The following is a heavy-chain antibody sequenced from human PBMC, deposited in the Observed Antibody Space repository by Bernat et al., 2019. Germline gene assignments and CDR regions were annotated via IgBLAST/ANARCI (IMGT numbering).Heavy chain of an antibody. Sequence: EVQLLESGGGLVQPGGSLRLSCAASGFTFSSYAMSWVRQAPGRGLEWVSAISGSGGSTYYADSVKGRFTISRDNSKNTLYLQMNSLRAEDTAVYYCAKGGDSGNYFDYWGQGTLVTVSS. V-gene: IGHV3-23*01. CDR3: AKGGDSGNYFDY. D-gene: IGHD1-26*01. CDR2: ISGSGGST. J-gene: IGHJ4*02. CDR1: GFTFSSYA.